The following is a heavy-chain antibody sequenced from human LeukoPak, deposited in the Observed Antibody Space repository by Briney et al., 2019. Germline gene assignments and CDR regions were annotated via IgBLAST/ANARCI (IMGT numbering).Heavy chain of an antibody. CDR3: ASLVPTPLN. CDR2: IYHSGST. J-gene: IGHJ4*02. V-gene: IGHV4-30-2*01. Sequence: SETLSLTCAVSGGSISSGGYSWSWIRQPPGKGLEWIGYIYHSGSTYYNPSLKSRVTISVGRSKNQFSLKLSSVTAADTAVYYCASLVPTPLNWGQGTLVTVSS. D-gene: IGHD2-2*01. CDR1: GGSISSGGYS.